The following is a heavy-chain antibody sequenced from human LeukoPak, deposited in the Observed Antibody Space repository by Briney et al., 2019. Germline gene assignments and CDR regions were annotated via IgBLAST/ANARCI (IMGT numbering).Heavy chain of an antibody. Sequence: ASVKVSCKASGGSFSNFTFSWVRQAAGQGLEWMGWMNPNSGNTGYAQKFQGRITMARNTSISTAYMELSSLTSEDTAVYFCARRYDSGSYHLPHWGQGTLVTVSS. V-gene: IGHV1-8*02. CDR1: GGSFSNFT. CDR2: MNPNSGNT. CDR3: ARRYDSGSYHLPH. J-gene: IGHJ4*02. D-gene: IGHD3-10*01.